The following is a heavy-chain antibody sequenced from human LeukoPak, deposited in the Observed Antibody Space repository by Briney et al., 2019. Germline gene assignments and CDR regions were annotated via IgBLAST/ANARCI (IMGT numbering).Heavy chain of an antibody. CDR2: INHSGST. J-gene: IGHJ5*02. CDR3: ARGYDIVVVPAARTYNWFDP. Sequence: GSLRLSCAASGFTFSSYSMNWVRQAPGKGLEWIGEINHSGSTNYNPSLKSRVTISVDTSKNQFSLKLSSVTAADTAVYYCARGYDIVVVPAARTYNWFDPWGQGTLVTVSS. V-gene: IGHV4-34*01. CDR1: GFTFSSYS. D-gene: IGHD2-2*01.